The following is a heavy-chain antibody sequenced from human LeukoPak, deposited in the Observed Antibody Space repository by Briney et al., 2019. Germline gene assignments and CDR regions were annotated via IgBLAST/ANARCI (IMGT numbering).Heavy chain of an antibody. J-gene: IGHJ2*01. CDR2: IYYSGST. Sequence: PSETLSLTCTVSGGSIRSSSYYWGWIRQPPGKGLEWIGSIYYSGSTYYNPSLKSRATISVDTSKNQFSLKLSSVTAADTAVYYCARHREYDFWSGYSGPYWYFDLWGRGTLVTVSS. D-gene: IGHD3/OR15-3a*01. CDR3: ARHREYDFWSGYSGPYWYFDL. V-gene: IGHV4-39*01. CDR1: GGSIRSSSYY.